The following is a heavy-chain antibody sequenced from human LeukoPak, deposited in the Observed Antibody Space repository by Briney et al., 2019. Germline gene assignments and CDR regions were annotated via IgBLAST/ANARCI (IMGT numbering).Heavy chain of an antibody. Sequence: SETLSLTCTVSGGSISSYYWSWIRQPPGKGLEWMGYIYYSGSTNYNPSLKSRVTISVDTSKNQFSLKLSFVTAADTAVYYCARHHGSGSFHFDYWGQGTLVTVSS. CDR2: IYYSGST. CDR1: GGSISSYY. D-gene: IGHD3-10*01. V-gene: IGHV4-59*01. J-gene: IGHJ4*02. CDR3: ARHHGSGSFHFDY.